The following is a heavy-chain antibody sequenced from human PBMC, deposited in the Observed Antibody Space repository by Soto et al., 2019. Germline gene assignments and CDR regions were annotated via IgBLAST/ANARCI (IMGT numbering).Heavy chain of an antibody. CDR2: INTDGSSA. D-gene: IGHD5-12*01. Sequence: GGSLRLSCAASGFTFSAHWMHWVRQTPGKGLVWVSRINTDGSSANYADSVKGRFTISRDNARNTLYLQMNSLRAEDTAVYYCAKRSGYQEAAYLDYWGQGTLVTVSS. CDR3: AKRSGYQEAAYLDY. J-gene: IGHJ4*02. CDR1: GFTFSAHW. V-gene: IGHV3-74*01.